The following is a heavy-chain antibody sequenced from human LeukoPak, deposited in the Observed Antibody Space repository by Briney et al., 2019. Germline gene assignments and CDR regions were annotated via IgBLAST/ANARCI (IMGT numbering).Heavy chain of an antibody. D-gene: IGHD7-27*01. V-gene: IGHV4-30-2*01. CDR2: IYHSGST. J-gene: IGHJ2*01. Sequence: PSETLSLTCTVSGGSISSGGYYWSWIRQPPGKGLEWIGYIYHSGSTYYNPSLKSRVTISVDRSKNQFSLKLSSVTAADTAVYYCARELGRIRYFDLWGRGTLVTVSS. CDR1: GGSISSGGYY. CDR3: ARELGRIRYFDL.